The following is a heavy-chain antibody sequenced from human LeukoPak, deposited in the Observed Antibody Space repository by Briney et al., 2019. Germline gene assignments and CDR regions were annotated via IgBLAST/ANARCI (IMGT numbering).Heavy chain of an antibody. J-gene: IGHJ5*02. CDR2: IYYSGST. CDR3: ARAHHLDYGDWFDP. Sequence: PSETLSLTCTVSGGSISSYYWSWIRQPPGKGLEWIGYIYYSGSTNYNPSLMSRVTMSMDTSKNQFSLKMSSVTAADTAVYYCARAHHLDYGDWFDPWGQGILVPVSS. V-gene: IGHV4-59*12. D-gene: IGHD4-17*01. CDR1: GGSISSYY.